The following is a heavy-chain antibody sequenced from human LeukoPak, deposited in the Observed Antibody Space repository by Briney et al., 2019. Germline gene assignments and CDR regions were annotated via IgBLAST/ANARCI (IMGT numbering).Heavy chain of an antibody. Sequence: GGSLRLSCVASGFTFSSSWMNWVRQAPEKGLEWVANIKYDGSEEYYVDSVKGRFTISRDNAQNSLYLQMNNLRAEDTAVYYCARDVYRSFDYWGQGTLVTVSS. D-gene: IGHD5/OR15-5a*01. V-gene: IGHV3-7*01. CDR3: ARDVYRSFDY. CDR1: GFTFSSSW. J-gene: IGHJ4*02. CDR2: IKYDGSEE.